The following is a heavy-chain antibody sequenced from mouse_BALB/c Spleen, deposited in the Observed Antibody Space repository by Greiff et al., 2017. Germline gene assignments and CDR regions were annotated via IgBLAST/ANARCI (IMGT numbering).Heavy chain of an antibody. CDR2: INPDSSTI. CDR3: ARDRGNYYAMDY. CDR1: GFDFSRYW. V-gene: IGHV4-1*02. J-gene: IGHJ4*01. D-gene: IGHD2-1*01. Sequence: EVKLLESGGGLVQPGGSLKLSCAASGFDFSRYWMSWVRQAPGKGLEWIGEINPDSSTINYTPSLKDKFIISRDNAKNTLYLQMSKVRSEDTALYYCARDRGNYYAMDYWGQGTSVTVSS.